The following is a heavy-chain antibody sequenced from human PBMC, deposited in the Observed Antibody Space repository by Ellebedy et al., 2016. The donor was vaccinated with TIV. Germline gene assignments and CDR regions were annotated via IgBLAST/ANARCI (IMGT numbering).Heavy chain of an antibody. CDR2: IIPIFGTA. D-gene: IGHD6-19*01. CDR1: GGTFSSYA. V-gene: IGHV1-69*13. CDR3: ARVFVSSGFHPGRYYYYGMDV. J-gene: IGHJ6*02. Sequence: AASVKVSCKASGGTFSSYAISWVRQAPGQGLEWMGGIIPIFGTANYAQKFQGRVTITADESTSTAYMELSSLRSEDTAVYYCARVFVSSGFHPGRYYYYGMDVWGQGTTVTVSS.